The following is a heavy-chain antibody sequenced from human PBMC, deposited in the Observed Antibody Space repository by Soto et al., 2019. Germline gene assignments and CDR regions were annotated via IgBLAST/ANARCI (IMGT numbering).Heavy chain of an antibody. D-gene: IGHD1-26*01. CDR1: GFTFSTYW. J-gene: IGHJ4*02. V-gene: IGHV3-7*03. Sequence: EVQLVESGGGLVQPGGPLRLSCVVSGFTFSTYWMSWVRQAPGKGLEWVANIKEDGSEKYYLDSVKGRFTIYRDNAKNSLYLQMNSLRAEDTAVYYCARDKVVGPTTLDYWGQGTLVTVSS. CDR2: IKEDGSEK. CDR3: ARDKVVGPTTLDY.